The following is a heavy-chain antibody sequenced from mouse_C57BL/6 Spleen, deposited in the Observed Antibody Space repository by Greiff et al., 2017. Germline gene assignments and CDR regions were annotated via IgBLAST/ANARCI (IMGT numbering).Heavy chain of an antibody. Sequence: EVKLQESGPGLVKPSQSLSLTCSVTGYSITSGYYWNWIRQFPGNKLEWMGYISYDGSNNYNPSLKNRISITRDTSKNQFFLKLNSVTTEDTATYYCARETDYDGAWFAYWGQGTLVTVSA. D-gene: IGHD2-4*01. CDR2: ISYDGSN. J-gene: IGHJ3*01. CDR1: GYSITSGYY. CDR3: ARETDYDGAWFAY. V-gene: IGHV3-6*01.